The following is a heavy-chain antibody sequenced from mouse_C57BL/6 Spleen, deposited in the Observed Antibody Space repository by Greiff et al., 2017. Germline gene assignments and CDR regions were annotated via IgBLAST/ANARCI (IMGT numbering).Heavy chain of an antibody. J-gene: IGHJ4*01. Sequence: EVQLKESGPGLVKPSQSLSLTCSVTGYSITSGYYWNWIRQFPGNKLEWMGYISYDGSNNYNPSLKNRISITRDTSKNQFFLKLNSVTTEDTATYYCAILYKGMDYWGQGTSVTVSS. D-gene: IGHD2-12*01. CDR1: GYSITSGYY. CDR3: AILYKGMDY. CDR2: ISYDGSN. V-gene: IGHV3-6*01.